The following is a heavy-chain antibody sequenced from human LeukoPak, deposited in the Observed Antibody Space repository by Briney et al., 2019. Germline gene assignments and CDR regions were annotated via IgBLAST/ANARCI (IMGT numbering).Heavy chain of an antibody. CDR1: GFTFDDYA. CDR3: TRDHRDRSGFCYGFVDY. V-gene: IGHV3-49*03. CDR2: IRSRAYDGTT. Sequence: GGSLRLSCIASGFTFDDYAMSWFRQAPGKGPEWVGFIRSRAYDGTTEHAASVKGRFTISRDDSKSIAYLQMNSLKSEDTAVYYCTRDHRDRSGFCYGFVDYWGQGTLVTVSS. J-gene: IGHJ4*02. D-gene: IGHD3-22*01.